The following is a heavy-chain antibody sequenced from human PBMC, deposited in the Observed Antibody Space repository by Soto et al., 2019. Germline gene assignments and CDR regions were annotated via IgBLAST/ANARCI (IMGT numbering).Heavy chain of an antibody. CDR2: IRSKSNSYAT. Sequence: EVQLVESGGGLVQPGGSLKLSCAVSGFTFSGSAMHWVRQASGKGLEWVGRIRSKSNSYATAYAASVKGRFTTSRDESKNTAYLQMNSLTAEEAAVYYCTSGYGDYVRDYWGQGPRVTVSS. J-gene: IGHJ4*02. D-gene: IGHD4-17*01. V-gene: IGHV3-73*01. CDR1: GFTFSGSA. CDR3: TSGYGDYVRDY.